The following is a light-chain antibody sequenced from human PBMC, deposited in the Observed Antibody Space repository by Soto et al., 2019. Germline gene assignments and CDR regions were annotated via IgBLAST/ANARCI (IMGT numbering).Light chain of an antibody. J-gene: IGKJ2*03. CDR2: SAS. Sequence: DIQMTQSPSSLSASIGDTVTITGRASQDINVYLNWYQQKPGEVPKLLIYSASTLHSGVPSRFTGSGSETDFTLTIRSLQPEDFAAYYCQHGYVAPYSFGQGTKVDIK. V-gene: IGKV1-39*01. CDR1: QDINVY. CDR3: QHGYVAPYS.